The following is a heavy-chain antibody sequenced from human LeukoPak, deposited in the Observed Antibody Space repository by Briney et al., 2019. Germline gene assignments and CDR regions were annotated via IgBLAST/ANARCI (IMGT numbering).Heavy chain of an antibody. J-gene: IGHJ4*02. Sequence: SETLSLTCAVYGGSFSGYYWSWIRQPPGKGLEWIGEINHSGSTNYNPSLKSRVTISVDNSKNQFSLKLTSVTAADTAVYYCARAATGYFRWDYWGQGTLVTVSS. CDR3: ARAATGYFRWDY. CDR1: GGSFSGYY. D-gene: IGHD5-12*01. V-gene: IGHV4-34*01. CDR2: INHSGST.